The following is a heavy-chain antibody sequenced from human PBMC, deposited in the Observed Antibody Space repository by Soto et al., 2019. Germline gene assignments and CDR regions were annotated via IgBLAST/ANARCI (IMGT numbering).Heavy chain of an antibody. J-gene: IGHJ6*02. CDR2: IIPIFGTA. CDR1: GGTFSSYA. CDR3: ARETRYNWNDPTKMDV. V-gene: IGHV1-69*01. D-gene: IGHD1-20*01. Sequence: QVQLVQSGAEVKKPGSSVKVSCKASGGTFSSYAISWVRQAPGQGLEWMGGIIPIFGTANYAQKFQGRVTITADESTSTAYMELSSLRSEDTAVYYCARETRYNWNDPTKMDVWGQGTTVTVSS.